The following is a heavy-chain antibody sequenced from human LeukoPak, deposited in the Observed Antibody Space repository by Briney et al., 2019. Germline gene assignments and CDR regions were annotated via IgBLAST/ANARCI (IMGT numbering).Heavy chain of an antibody. CDR1: EFTFSSYS. CDR3: ARTRSSGYLPFGY. V-gene: IGHV3-48*01. Sequence: GGSLRLSCAASEFTFSSYSMNWVRQAPGKGLEWVSYITNSGNSKSHADSVKGRFTISRDNTKNSLYLQMNGLRAEDTAVYYCARTRSSGYLPFGYWGQEILVTVSS. J-gene: IGHJ4*02. D-gene: IGHD3-22*01. CDR2: ITNSGNSK.